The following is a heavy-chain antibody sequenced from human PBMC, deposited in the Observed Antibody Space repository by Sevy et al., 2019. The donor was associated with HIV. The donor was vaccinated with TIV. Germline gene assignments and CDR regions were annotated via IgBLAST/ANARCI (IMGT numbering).Heavy chain of an antibody. CDR2: ISDSGRST. CDR3: ARRPDFGVIIPTGVLDV. J-gene: IGHJ6*02. Sequence: GGSLRLSCAGSGFTFGTYAMTWVRQAPGKGLQWVSVISDSGRSTYYAYSVQGRVTISRDNSKSTMHLHMNSLRVEDTATYYCARRPDFGVIIPTGVLDVWGQGTTVTVSS. V-gene: IGHV3-23*01. CDR1: GFTFGTYA. D-gene: IGHD3-3*01.